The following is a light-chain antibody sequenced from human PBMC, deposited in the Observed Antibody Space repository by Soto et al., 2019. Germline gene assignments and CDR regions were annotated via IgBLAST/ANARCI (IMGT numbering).Light chain of an antibody. J-gene: IGKJ2*01. CDR1: QSVSNND. V-gene: IGKV3-20*01. CDR2: GAS. CDR3: HHYSRSPPYI. Sequence: EIVLTQSPDTLSLSPGERATVSCRASQSVSNNDLAWYQQRPGQAPRLVLYGASTRPTGIPDRFSGSGSGKEFTLTISRLEPEDFALYYCHHYSRSPPYIFAQGTNLDIK.